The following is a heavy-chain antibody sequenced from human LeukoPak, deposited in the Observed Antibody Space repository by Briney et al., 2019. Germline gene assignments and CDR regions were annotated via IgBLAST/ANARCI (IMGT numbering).Heavy chain of an antibody. D-gene: IGHD2-2*01. CDR1: GGSISSSNW. CDR2: IYHSGST. V-gene: IGHV4-4*02. Sequence: SGTLSVTCAVSGGSISSSNWWSWVRQPPGKGLEWIGEIYHSGSTNYNPSLKSRVTISVDKSKNQFSLKLSSVTAADTAVYYCARVPVVPAANFYWYFDLWGRGTLVTVSS. CDR3: ARVPVVPAANFYWYFDL. J-gene: IGHJ2*01.